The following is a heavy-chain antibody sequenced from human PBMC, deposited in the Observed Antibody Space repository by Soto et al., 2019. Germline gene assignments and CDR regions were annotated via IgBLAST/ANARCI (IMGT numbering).Heavy chain of an antibody. CDR1: GFTFDDYA. V-gene: IGHV3-9*01. CDR2: ISWNSGSI. D-gene: IGHD6-19*01. J-gene: IGHJ3*02. CDR3: AKDISIAVAALGNAFDI. Sequence: PGGSLRLSCAASGFTFDDYAMHWVRQAPGKGLEWVSGISWNSGSIGYADSVKGRFTISRDNAKNSLYLQMNSLRAEDTALYYCAKDISIAVAALGNAFDIWGQGTMVTVSS.